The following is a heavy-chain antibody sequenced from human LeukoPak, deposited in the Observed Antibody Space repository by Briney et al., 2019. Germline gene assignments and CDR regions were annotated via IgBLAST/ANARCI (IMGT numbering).Heavy chain of an antibody. V-gene: IGHV3-66*01. J-gene: IGHJ6*02. CDR3: ARDTSYGDYYYYGMDV. Sequence: GGSLRLSCAASGFTVSSNYMSWVRQAPGKGLEWVSVIYSGGSTYYADSVKGRFTISRDNSKNTLYLQMNSLRAEDMAVYYCARDTSYGDYYYYGMDVWGQGTTVTVSS. CDR1: GFTVSSNY. D-gene: IGHD3-10*01. CDR2: IYSGGST.